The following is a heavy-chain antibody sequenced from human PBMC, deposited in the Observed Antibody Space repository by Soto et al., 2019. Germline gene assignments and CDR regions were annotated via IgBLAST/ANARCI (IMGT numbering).Heavy chain of an antibody. CDR3: ARFRSERPFDY. Sequence: QVQLVESGGGVVQPGRSLRLSCAASGLTFSRYTMHWVRQAPGKGLEWVAVISYDGNNKYYADSVKGRFTISRDNSKNTLSLQMNSLIPEDTAVYYCARFRSERPFDYWGQGTLVTVSS. CDR2: ISYDGNNK. CDR1: GLTFSRYT. J-gene: IGHJ4*02. V-gene: IGHV3-30-3*01.